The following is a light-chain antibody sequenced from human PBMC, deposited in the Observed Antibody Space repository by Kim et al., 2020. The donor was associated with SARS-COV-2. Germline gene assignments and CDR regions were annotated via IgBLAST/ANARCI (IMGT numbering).Light chain of an antibody. CDR2: GAS. V-gene: IGKV3D-15*03. CDR3: QQYNNWTGT. Sequence: EIVMTQSPATLSVSPGERATLSCRASQSVSSNLAWYQQKPGQAPRLLIYGASIRATGIPARFSGSGSGTEFTLTISILQSEDFAVYYCQQYNNWTGTFGQGTKVDIK. J-gene: IGKJ1*01. CDR1: QSVSSN.